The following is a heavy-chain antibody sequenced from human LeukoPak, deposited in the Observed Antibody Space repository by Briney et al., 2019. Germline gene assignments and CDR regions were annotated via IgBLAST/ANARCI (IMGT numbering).Heavy chain of an antibody. J-gene: IGHJ6*02. Sequence: ASVNVSCKASGYTFTSYYMHWVRQAPGQGLEGMGIINPSGGSTSYAQKFQGRVTMTRDTSTSTVYMELSSLRSEDTAVYYCARDLAAAGPNYYYYGMDVWGQGTTVTVSS. CDR2: INPSGGST. CDR3: ARDLAAAGPNYYYYGMDV. D-gene: IGHD6-13*01. V-gene: IGHV1-46*01. CDR1: GYTFTSYY.